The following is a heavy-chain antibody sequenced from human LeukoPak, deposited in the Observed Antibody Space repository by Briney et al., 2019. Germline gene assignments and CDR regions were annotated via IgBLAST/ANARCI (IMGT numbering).Heavy chain of an antibody. Sequence: ASVTVSCKASGYTFTGYYMHWVRQAPGKGLEWMGWINPNSGGTNYAQKFQGRVTMTRDTSISTAYMELSRLRSDDTAVYYCARGNYGSGRRYGMDVWGQGPTVTVSS. CDR3: ARGNYGSGRRYGMDV. CDR1: GYTFTGYY. J-gene: IGHJ6*02. D-gene: IGHD3-10*01. CDR2: INPNSGGT. V-gene: IGHV1-2*02.